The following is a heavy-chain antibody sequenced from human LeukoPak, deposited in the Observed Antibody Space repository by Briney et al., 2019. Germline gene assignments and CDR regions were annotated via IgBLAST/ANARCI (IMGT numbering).Heavy chain of an antibody. CDR1: GFTFSSYA. Sequence: GGSLRLSCAASGFTFSSYAMSWVRQAPGKGLEWVSAISGSGGSTYYADSVKGRFTISRDNSKNTLYLQMNSLRAEDTAIYYCAKDRRSYALYYYGMDVWGQGTTVTVSS. D-gene: IGHD6-6*01. CDR2: ISGSGGST. J-gene: IGHJ6*02. V-gene: IGHV3-23*01. CDR3: AKDRRSYALYYYGMDV.